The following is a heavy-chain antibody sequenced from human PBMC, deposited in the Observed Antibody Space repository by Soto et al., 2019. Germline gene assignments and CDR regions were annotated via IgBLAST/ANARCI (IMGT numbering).Heavy chain of an antibody. V-gene: IGHV4-31*03. D-gene: IGHD2-2*01. CDR1: GGSISSGGYY. Sequence: QVQLQESGPGLVKPSQTLSLTCTVSGGSISSGGYYWSCIRQHPGKGLEWIGYIYYSGSTYYNPSLKSGVTISVDTSKKQFSLKLSSVTAADTAVYYCARDQVDQLAINYFDYWGQGTLVTVSS. J-gene: IGHJ4*02. CDR3: ARDQVDQLAINYFDY. CDR2: IYYSGST.